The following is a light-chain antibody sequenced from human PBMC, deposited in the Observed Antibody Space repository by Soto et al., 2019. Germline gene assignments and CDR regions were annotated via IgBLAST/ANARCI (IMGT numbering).Light chain of an antibody. CDR1: QSISSSH. CDR3: QHYGNEGT. Sequence: EIVLTQSPGTMSLSPGERATLSCRASQSISSSHLAWYQQKPDQTPRLLIYGASNMATGIPDRFSGSGSGTDFTLTISRLEPEDFAVYYCQHYGNEGTFGPGTQVDLK. V-gene: IGKV3-20*01. J-gene: IGKJ3*01. CDR2: GAS.